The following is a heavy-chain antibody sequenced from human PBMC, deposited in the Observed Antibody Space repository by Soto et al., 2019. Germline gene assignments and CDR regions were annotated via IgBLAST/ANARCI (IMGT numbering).Heavy chain of an antibody. V-gene: IGHV4-31*03. CDR2: IYYSGST. CDR3: ARGGRWLQYWYFDL. Sequence: QVQLQESGPGLVKPSQTLSLTCTVSGGSISSGGYYWSWIRQHPGKGLEWIGYIYYSGSTYYNPSIKSRVSISVDTSKNQFSLKLSSVTAADTAVYYCARGGRWLQYWYFDLWGRGTLVTVSS. J-gene: IGHJ2*01. D-gene: IGHD3-16*01. CDR1: GGSISSGGYY.